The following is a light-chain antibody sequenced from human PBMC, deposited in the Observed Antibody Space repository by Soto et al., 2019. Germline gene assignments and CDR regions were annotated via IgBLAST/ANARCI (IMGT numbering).Light chain of an antibody. V-gene: IGKV1-5*01. CDR1: QGLGDS. J-gene: IGKJ1*01. Sequence: DIEMTQSPSTLSVSLGEGATLSCRASQGLGDSLAWYQHKPGQAPKLLIYRVSTWDSNIPSRFSGSGSGTEFTPTISSLFPEDFATYYCQQYNQFWTFGQGTKVDIK. CDR3: QQYNQFWT. CDR2: RVS.